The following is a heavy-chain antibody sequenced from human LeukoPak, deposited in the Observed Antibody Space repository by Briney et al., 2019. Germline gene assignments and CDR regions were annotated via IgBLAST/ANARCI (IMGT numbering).Heavy chain of an antibody. D-gene: IGHD2-8*02. CDR2: ISGSGGST. CDR1: GFTFSSYA. J-gene: IGHJ4*02. V-gene: IGHV3-23*01. CDR3: AKDVVVVYADSFDY. Sequence: GGPLRLSCAASGFTFSSYAMSWVRQAPGKGLEWVSAISGSGGSTYYADSVRGRFTISRDNSKNTLYLQMNSLRAEDTAVYYRAKDVVVVYADSFDYWGQGTLVTVSS.